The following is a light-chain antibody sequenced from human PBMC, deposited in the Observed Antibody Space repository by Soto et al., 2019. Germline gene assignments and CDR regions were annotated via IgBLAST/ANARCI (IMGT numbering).Light chain of an antibody. Sequence: QSALTQTASVSGSPGQSITISCTGTNDDVGGYNFVSWFQQHPGKAPKLIISEVSNRPSGVSSRFSGSKSGNTASLTISGLQAGDEADYYCNSYTTSSTWVFGGGTKLTVL. CDR1: NDDVGGYNF. CDR3: NSYTTSSTWV. V-gene: IGLV2-14*01. CDR2: EVS. J-gene: IGLJ3*02.